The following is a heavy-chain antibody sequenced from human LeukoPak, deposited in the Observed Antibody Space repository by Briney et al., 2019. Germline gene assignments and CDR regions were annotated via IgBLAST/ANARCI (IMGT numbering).Heavy chain of an antibody. CDR2: ITSGGDYI. CDR3: ARGHYDVLAASDNWTPDY. V-gene: IGHV3-21*01. Sequence: PGGSLRLSCAASGFTFNTFNMNWVRQAPGKGLEWVSSITSGGDYIYYADSVKGRFTTSRDNAKNSLSLQLNSLRVEDTAVYYCARGHYDVLAASDNWTPDYWGQGTLVTVSS. CDR1: GFTFNTFN. J-gene: IGHJ4*02. D-gene: IGHD3-9*01.